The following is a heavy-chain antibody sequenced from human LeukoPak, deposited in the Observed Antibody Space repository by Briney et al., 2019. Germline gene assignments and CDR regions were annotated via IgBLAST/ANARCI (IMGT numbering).Heavy chain of an antibody. V-gene: IGHV3-23*01. CDR2: ISDSGGST. CDR1: GFTFSSFV. D-gene: IGHD7-27*01. J-gene: IGHJ4*02. Sequence: GGSLRLSRAASGFTFSSFVMSWVRQAPGKGLEWVSTISDSGGSTYYADSVKGRFAISRDNSKNTLYLQMNSLRAEDTAVYYCAKDGGLWVSAHWGDSWGRGTLVTVSS. CDR3: AKDGGLWVSAHWGDS.